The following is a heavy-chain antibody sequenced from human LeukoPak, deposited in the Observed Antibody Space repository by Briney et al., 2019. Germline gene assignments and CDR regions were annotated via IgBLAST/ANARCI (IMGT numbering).Heavy chain of an antibody. J-gene: IGHJ6*03. CDR2: IYYSGST. CDR3: ARGSTVTYYYMDV. V-gene: IGHV4-59*01. CDR1: GGSISRYY. D-gene: IGHD4-17*01. Sequence: TPSETLSLTCTVSGGSISRYYWSWIRQPPGKGLEWIGYIYYSGSTNYNPSLKSRVTISVDTSKNQFSLKLSSVTAADTAVYYCARGSTVTYYYMDVWGKGTPVTVSS.